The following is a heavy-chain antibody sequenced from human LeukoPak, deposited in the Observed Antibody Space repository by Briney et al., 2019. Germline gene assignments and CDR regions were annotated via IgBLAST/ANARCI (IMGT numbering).Heavy chain of an antibody. D-gene: IGHD4-17*01. CDR2: IIPILGIA. J-gene: IGHJ4*02. CDR1: GYTFTSYG. V-gene: IGHV1-69*04. Sequence: SVKVSCKASGYTFTSYGISWVRQAPGQGLEWMGRIIPILGIANYAQKFQGRVTITADKSTSTAYMELSSLRSEDTAVYYCAREPHYGDPYYFDYWGQGTLVTVSS. CDR3: AREPHYGDPYYFDY.